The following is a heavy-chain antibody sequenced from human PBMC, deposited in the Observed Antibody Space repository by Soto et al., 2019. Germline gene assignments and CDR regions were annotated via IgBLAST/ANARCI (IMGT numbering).Heavy chain of an antibody. CDR2: TSYTENT. J-gene: IGHJ5*02. V-gene: IGHV4-59*01. CDR3: AGDMNACFTHYFDP. CDR1: GGSITSFH. D-gene: IGHD3-16*01. Sequence: PSLTSVVPGGSITSFHWSWIWQFSGKGLEWFASTSYTENTNYNPYLERRVNISMGTFKNQLTLKLTAMPAADRAVYYCAGDMNACFTHYFDPWGQGALVTVSS.